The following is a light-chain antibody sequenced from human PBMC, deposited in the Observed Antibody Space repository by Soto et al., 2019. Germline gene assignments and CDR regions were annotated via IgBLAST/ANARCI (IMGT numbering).Light chain of an antibody. J-gene: IGLJ2*01. CDR3: SSYTTSSTLV. CDR1: TSDIGRYNY. CDR2: EVN. Sequence: QSALTQPASVSGSPGQSITISCTGTTSDIGRYNYVAWYQQHPGKAPKVMIYEVNNRPSWISNRFSGSKSGNTASMTISGLQADDEAHYYCSSYTTSSTLVFGGGTKVTVL. V-gene: IGLV2-14*01.